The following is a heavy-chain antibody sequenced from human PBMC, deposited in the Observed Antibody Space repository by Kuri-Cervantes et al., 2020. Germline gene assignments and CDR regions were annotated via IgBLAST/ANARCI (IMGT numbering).Heavy chain of an antibody. CDR2: IIPIFGTA. CDR1: GYTFTSYG. V-gene: IGHV1-69*13. J-gene: IGHJ4*02. D-gene: IGHD3-3*01. Sequence: SVKVSCQASGYTFTSYGTSWVRQAPGQGLEWMGAIIPIFGTANYAHKFQGRVTITADESTSTAYMGLSSLRSEDTAVYYCASTGGAFWSGYFFFDYWGQGTLVTVSS. CDR3: ASTGGAFWSGYFFFDY.